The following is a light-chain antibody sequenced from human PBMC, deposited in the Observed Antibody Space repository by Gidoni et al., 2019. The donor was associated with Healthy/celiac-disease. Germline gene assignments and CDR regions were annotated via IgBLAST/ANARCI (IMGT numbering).Light chain of an antibody. V-gene: IGKV1-39*01. CDR2: AAS. CDR3: QQSYSTPYT. Sequence: PSTLSASVGDRVTITCRASQSISSYLNWYQQKPGKAPKLLIYAASSLQSGVPSRFSGSGSGTDFTLTISSLQPEDFATYYCQQSYSTPYTFGQGTKLEIK. J-gene: IGKJ2*01. CDR1: QSISSY.